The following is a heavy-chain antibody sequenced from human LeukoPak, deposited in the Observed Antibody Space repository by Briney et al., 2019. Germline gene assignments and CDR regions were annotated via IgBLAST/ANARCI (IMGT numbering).Heavy chain of an antibody. CDR1: GYTLTELS. D-gene: IGHD5-18*01. J-gene: IGHJ6*03. CDR3: ATGIQLWLQAGYYYYMDV. V-gene: IGHV1-24*01. CDR2: FDPEDGET. Sequence: ASVKVSCKVSGYTLTELSMHWVRQAPGKGLEWMGGFDPEDGETIYAQKFQGRVTMTEDTSTDTAYMELSSLRSEDTAVRYCATGIQLWLQAGYYYYMDVWGKGTTVTVSS.